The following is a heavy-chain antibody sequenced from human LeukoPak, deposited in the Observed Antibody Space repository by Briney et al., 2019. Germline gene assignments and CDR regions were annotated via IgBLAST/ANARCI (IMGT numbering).Heavy chain of an antibody. CDR2: IWYDGSEK. D-gene: IGHD3-22*01. V-gene: IGHV3-33*01. CDR3: ARDASSGYLGFDY. Sequence: PGGSLRLSCAASGFTFSTYGMQWVRQAPGKGLEWVAAIWYDGSEKYYADSVKGRFTISRDNSKNTLYVQMNSLRAEDTAVYYCARDASSGYLGFDYWGQGTLVTVSS. CDR1: GFTFSTYG. J-gene: IGHJ4*02.